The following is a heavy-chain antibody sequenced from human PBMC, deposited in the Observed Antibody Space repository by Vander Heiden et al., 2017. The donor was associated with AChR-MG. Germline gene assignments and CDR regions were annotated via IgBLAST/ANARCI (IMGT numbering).Heavy chain of an antibody. CDR3: ARQTRIVGGTLYGFDI. Sequence: QVQLVQSGAEVKKPGAPVTVSCKASGYTFTSYYMHWVRQAPGQSLEWMGVIDPSGGSTGYAQKFQGRVTMTRDTSTSTVYMELSSLRSDDTAVYYCARQTRIVGGTLYGFDIWGQGTMVTVSS. CDR1: GYTFTSYY. J-gene: IGHJ3*02. CDR2: IDPSGGST. D-gene: IGHD1-26*01. V-gene: IGHV1-46*01.